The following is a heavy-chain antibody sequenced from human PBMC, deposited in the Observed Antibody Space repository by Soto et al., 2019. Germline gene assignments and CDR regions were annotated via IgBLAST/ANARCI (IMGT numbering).Heavy chain of an antibody. CDR3: ARERQVGPSSGRFDP. V-gene: IGHV4-31*03. CDR2: ISYSGMT. J-gene: IGHJ5*02. Sequence: QVHLQESGPGLVKPSQTLSLTCSVNGDSINSVSAYWSWIRQSPGKGLEYIGYISYSGMTFQNPSLKSRVAMSVDTPKNQFSLEVRAVTAADTAVYYCARERQVGPSSGRFDPWGQGTLVTVSS. CDR1: GDSINSVSAY.